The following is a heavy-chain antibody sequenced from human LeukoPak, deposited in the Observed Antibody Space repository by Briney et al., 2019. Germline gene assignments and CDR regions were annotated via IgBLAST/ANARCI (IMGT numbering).Heavy chain of an antibody. CDR2: ISWNSGSI. V-gene: IGHV3-9*01. J-gene: IGHJ4*02. Sequence: GGSLRLSCAASGFTFDDYAMHWVRQAPGKGLEWVSGISWNSGSIGYADSVKGRFTISRDNAKNSLYLQMNSLRAEDTALYYCAKAGKGDRTFDYWGQGTLVTVSS. CDR3: AKAGKGDRTFDY. D-gene: IGHD1-26*01. CDR1: GFTFDDYA.